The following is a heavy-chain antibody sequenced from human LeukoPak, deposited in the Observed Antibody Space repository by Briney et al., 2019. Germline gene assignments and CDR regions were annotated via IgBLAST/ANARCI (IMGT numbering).Heavy chain of an antibody. J-gene: IGHJ6*02. CDR1: GYNFISYY. CDR2: INPSGGST. Sequence: ASVKVSCKASGYNFISYYMHWVRQAPGQGLEWMGIINPSGGSTSYAQKFQDRVSMTRDTSTSTVYMELSSVKSEDTGVYYCAREDVVLVDAVRYYYYGMDVWGQGNTVTVSS. D-gene: IGHD2-8*01. V-gene: IGHV1-46*01. CDR3: AREDVVLVDAVRYYYYGMDV.